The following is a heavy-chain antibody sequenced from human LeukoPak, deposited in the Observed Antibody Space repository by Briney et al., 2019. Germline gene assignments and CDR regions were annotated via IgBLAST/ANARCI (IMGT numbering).Heavy chain of an antibody. J-gene: IGHJ4*02. Sequence: SETLSLTCAVYGGSFSGYYWSWIRQPPGKGLEWIGEINHSGSTNYNPSLKSRVTISVDTSKNQFPLKLSSVTAADTAVYYCAXXXXXXXXXRAPGRSYKPHFDYWGQGTLVTVSS. CDR2: INHSGST. V-gene: IGHV4-34*01. D-gene: IGHD2-2*02. CDR3: AXXXXXXXXXRAPGRSYKPHFDY. CDR1: GGSFSGYY.